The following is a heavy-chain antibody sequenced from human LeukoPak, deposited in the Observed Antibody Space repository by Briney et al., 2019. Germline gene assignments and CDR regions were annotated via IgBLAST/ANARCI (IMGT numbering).Heavy chain of an antibody. V-gene: IGHV3-74*01. Sequence: GGSLRLSCAASGFTYSNYWMHWVRQTPGKGLVWVSRINSDATSTSYADSVKGRFTISRDRAKNTLYLQMNGLRADDTAVYYCATSLYSGTKLDYWGQGTLVTVSS. CDR2: INSDATST. CDR1: GFTYSNYW. J-gene: IGHJ4*02. CDR3: ATSLYSGTKLDY. D-gene: IGHD1-26*01.